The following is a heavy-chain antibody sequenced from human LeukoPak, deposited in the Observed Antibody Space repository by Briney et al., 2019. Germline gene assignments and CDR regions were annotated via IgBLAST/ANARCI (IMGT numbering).Heavy chain of an antibody. J-gene: IGHJ4*02. CDR3: ANEYSSGWSRFDY. CDR2: ISAYNGNT. V-gene: IGHV1-18*01. Sequence: GASVKVSCKASGYTFTSYGISWVRQAPGQGLEWMGWISAYNGNTNYAQKFQGRVTMTRDTSISTAYMELSRLISDDTAVYYCANEYSSGWSRFDYWGQGTLVTVSS. CDR1: GYTFTSYG. D-gene: IGHD6-19*01.